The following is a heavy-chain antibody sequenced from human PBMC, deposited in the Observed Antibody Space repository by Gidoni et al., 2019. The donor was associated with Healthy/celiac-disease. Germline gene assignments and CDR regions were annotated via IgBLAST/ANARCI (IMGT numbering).Heavy chain of an antibody. D-gene: IGHD1-7*01. J-gene: IGHJ4*02. V-gene: IGHV3-23*01. Sequence: EVQLLESGGGLVQPGGSLRLSCAASGFTFSSYAMSWVRQAPGKGLEWVSAISGSGGSTYYADSVKGRFTISRDNSKNTLYLQMNSLRAEDTAVYYCAKTGNVAWTGTTRSFDYWGQGTLVTVSS. CDR3: AKTGNVAWTGTTRSFDY. CDR1: GFTFSSYA. CDR2: ISGSGGST.